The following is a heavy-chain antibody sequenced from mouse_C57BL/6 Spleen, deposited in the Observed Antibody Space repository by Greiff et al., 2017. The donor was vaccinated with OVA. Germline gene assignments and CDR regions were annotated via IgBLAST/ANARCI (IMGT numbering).Heavy chain of an antibody. CDR3: ARDGRGSRYYYAMDY. CDR1: GFTFSDYY. Sequence: DVHLVESEGGLVQPGSSMKLSCTASGFTFSDYYMAWVRQAPEKGLEWVANINDDGSSTYYLDSLKSRFIISRDNAKNNLYLQMSSLKSEDTATYYCARDGRGSRYYYAMDYWGQGTSVTVSS. D-gene: IGHD1-1*01. J-gene: IGHJ4*01. V-gene: IGHV5-16*01. CDR2: INDDGSST.